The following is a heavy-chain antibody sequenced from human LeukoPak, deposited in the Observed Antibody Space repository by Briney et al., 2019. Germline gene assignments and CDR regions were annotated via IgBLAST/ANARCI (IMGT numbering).Heavy chain of an antibody. J-gene: IGHJ3*02. CDR1: GFTFSSYW. CDR2: IKPDGSEK. V-gene: IGHV3-7*01. Sequence: GGSLRLSCPASGFTFSSYWMSWVRQAPGKGLEWVANIKPDGSEKYCVDSVKGRFTISRDNAKKSLYLQMNSLRAEDTAVYYCARGDFNDYGDYVDAFEIWGQGTMVTVSA. CDR3: ARGDFNDYGDYVDAFEI. D-gene: IGHD4-17*01.